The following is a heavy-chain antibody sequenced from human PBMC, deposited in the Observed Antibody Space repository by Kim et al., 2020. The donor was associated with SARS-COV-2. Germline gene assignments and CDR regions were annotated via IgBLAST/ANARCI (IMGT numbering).Heavy chain of an antibody. CDR2: INPNSGAA. CDR3: AREDSSPDSAYYYYYYGLDV. V-gene: IGHV1-2*06. CDR1: GYTFNAYF. D-gene: IGHD3-22*01. J-gene: IGHJ6*02. Sequence: ASVKVSCKASGYTFNAYFIHWVRQAPGQGLEWMGRINPNSGAADYAHKFHGRVTMTRDTSISTMYMEMSGLRSDDTAIYYCAREDSSPDSAYYYYYYGLDVWGQGTTVTVSS.